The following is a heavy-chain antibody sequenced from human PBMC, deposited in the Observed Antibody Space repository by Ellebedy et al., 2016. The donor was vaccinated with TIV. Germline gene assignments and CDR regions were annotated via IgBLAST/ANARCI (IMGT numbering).Heavy chain of an antibody. D-gene: IGHD1-7*01. CDR1: GYSISRGYY. Sequence: GSLRLSXNVSGYSISRGYYWGWIRQPPGKGLEWLGSIHESGDTHENPSLKSRVTISVDTSKNQFSLKVTSVTAADTAVYFCARGGWNFPFDYWGQGTLVTVSS. V-gene: IGHV4-38-2*02. J-gene: IGHJ4*02. CDR3: ARGGWNFPFDY. CDR2: IHESGDT.